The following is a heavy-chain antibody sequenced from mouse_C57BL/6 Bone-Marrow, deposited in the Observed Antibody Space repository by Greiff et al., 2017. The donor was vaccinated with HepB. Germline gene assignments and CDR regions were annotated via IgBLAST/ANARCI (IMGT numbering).Heavy chain of an antibody. D-gene: IGHD2-2*01. CDR2: IYPGSGST. J-gene: IGHJ4*01. CDR3: EGYDGAMDY. Sequence: QVQLQQPGAELVRPGASVKMSCKASGYTFTSYWITWVKQRPGQGLEWIGDIYPGSGSTNYNEKFKSKATLTVDTSTSTAYMQLSSLTSEDSAVYYSEGYDGAMDYGGQGTSVTVSS. CDR1: GYTFTSYW. V-gene: IGHV1-55*01.